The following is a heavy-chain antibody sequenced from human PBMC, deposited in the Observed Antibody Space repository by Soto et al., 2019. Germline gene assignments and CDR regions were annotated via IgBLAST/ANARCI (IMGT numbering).Heavy chain of an antibody. D-gene: IGHD1-26*01. CDR3: VKGEGRSYYGVDY. J-gene: IGHJ4*02. Sequence: QVQLVESVGGVVQPGRSLRLSCAASGFTFISYGMHWVRQAPGQGLEWVALISYDGTNKYYADSVKGRFTISRDDSKNTLYLQMNSLRAEDTAVYYCVKGEGRSYYGVDYWGQGTLVTVSS. CDR1: GFTFISYG. CDR2: ISYDGTNK. V-gene: IGHV3-30*18.